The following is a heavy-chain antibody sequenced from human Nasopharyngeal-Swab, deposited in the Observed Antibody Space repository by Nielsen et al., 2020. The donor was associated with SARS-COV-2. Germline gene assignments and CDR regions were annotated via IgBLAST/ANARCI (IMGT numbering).Heavy chain of an antibody. CDR3: AAGRATILNWYFDL. CDR1: GGTFSSYA. V-gene: IGHV1-69*04. D-gene: IGHD5-24*01. J-gene: IGHJ2*01. CDR2: IIPILGIA. Sequence: SVKVPCKASGGTFSSYAISWVRQAPGQGLEWMGRIIPILGIANYAQKFQGRVTITADKSTSTAYMELSSLRSEDTAVYYCAAGRATILNWYFDLWGRGTLVTVSS.